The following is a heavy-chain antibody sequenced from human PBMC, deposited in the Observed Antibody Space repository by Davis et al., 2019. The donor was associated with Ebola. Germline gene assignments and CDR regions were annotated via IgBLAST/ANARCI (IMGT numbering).Heavy chain of an antibody. D-gene: IGHD3-22*01. CDR3: AKGMNYYDSSGLDY. Sequence: LSLTCAASGFTFSSYSMNWVRQAPGKGLEWVSYISSSSSTIYYADSVKGRFTISRDNSKNTLYLQMNSLRAEDTAVYYCAKGMNYYDSSGLDYWGQGTLVTVSS. CDR2: ISSSSSTI. J-gene: IGHJ4*02. V-gene: IGHV3-48*01. CDR1: GFTFSSYS.